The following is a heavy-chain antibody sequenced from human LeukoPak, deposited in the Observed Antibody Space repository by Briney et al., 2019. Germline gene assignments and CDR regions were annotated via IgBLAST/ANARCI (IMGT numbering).Heavy chain of an antibody. Sequence: ASVKVSCKASGYTFTGYYMHWVRQAPGQGLEWMGWINPSSGGTNYAQKFQGRVTMTRDTSISTAYMELSRLRSDDTAVYYCARVSYYDSSDTMGYWGQGTLVTVSS. CDR2: INPSSGGT. CDR1: GYTFTGYY. CDR3: ARVSYYDSSDTMGY. V-gene: IGHV1-2*02. J-gene: IGHJ4*02. D-gene: IGHD3-22*01.